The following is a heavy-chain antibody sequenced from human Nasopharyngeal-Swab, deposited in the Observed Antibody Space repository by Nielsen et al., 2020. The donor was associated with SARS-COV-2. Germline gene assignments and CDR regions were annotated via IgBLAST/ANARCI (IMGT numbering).Heavy chain of an antibody. CDR3: ARGLAAAGTRDAFDI. J-gene: IGHJ3*02. V-gene: IGHV4-4*02. CDR2: INHSGST. CDR1: GGSTSSDYW. Sequence: SETLSLTCAVSGGSTSSDYWWTWVRQPPGRGLEWIGEINHSGSTNYNPSLKSRVTISVDTSKNQFSLKLSSVTAADTAVYYCARGLAAAGTRDAFDIWGQGTMVTVSS. D-gene: IGHD6-13*01.